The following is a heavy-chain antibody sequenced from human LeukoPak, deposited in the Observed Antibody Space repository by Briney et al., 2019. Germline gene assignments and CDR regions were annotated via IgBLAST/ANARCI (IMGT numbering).Heavy chain of an antibody. CDR3: ARDGASYCGGDCPLGFDY. J-gene: IGHJ4*02. V-gene: IGHV1-18*01. Sequence: GASVKVSCKASGYTFTSYGISWVRQAPGQGLEWMGWISAYNGNTNYAQKLQGRVTMTTDTSTSTAYMELRSLRSDDTAVYYCARDGASYCGGDCPLGFDYWGQGTLVTVSS. CDR2: ISAYNGNT. D-gene: IGHD2-21*02. CDR1: GYTFTSYG.